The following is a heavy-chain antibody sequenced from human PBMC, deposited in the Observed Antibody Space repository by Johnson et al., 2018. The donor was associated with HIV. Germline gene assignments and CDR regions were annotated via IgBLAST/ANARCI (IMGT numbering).Heavy chain of an antibody. J-gene: IGHJ3*02. D-gene: IGHD6-13*01. CDR3: AKGRIAAAGTGVDAFDS. CDR2: ISYDGSNK. Sequence: QVQLVESGGGVVQPGRSLRLSCAASGFTFSSYAMHWVRQAPGKGLEWVAVISYDGSNKYYADSVKGRFTISRDNSKNTLYLQMNSLRAEDTAVYYCAKGRIAAAGTGVDAFDSWGQGTMVTVSS. V-gene: IGHV3-30*04. CDR1: GFTFSSYA.